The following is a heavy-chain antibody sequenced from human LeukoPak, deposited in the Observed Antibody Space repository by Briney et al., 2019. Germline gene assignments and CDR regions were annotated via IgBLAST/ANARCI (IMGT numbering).Heavy chain of an antibody. D-gene: IGHD2-2*01. CDR3: AREAIVVVPAAISGGNWFDP. CDR2: IYYSGST. Sequence: LSLTCPVSGGSISSGDYYWSWIRQPPGKGPEWIGYIYYSGSTYYNPSLKSRVTISVDTSKNQFSLKLSSVTAADTAVYYCAREAIVVVPAAISGGNWFDPWGQGTLVTVSS. CDR1: GGSISSGDYY. J-gene: IGHJ5*02. V-gene: IGHV4-30-4*08.